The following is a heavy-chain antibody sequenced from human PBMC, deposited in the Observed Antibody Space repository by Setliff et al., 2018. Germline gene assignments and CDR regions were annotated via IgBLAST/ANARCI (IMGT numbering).Heavy chain of an antibody. CDR2: IYHSGST. CDR3: ASSGGDTIFGVVVAATPPSYYFDY. J-gene: IGHJ4*02. Sequence: SETLSLTCAVSGGSISSSNWWSWVRQPPGKGLEWIGEIYHSGSTNYNPSLKSRVTISVDKSKNQFSLKLSSVTAADTAVYYCASSGGDTIFGVVVAATPPSYYFDYWGQGTLVTVSS. D-gene: IGHD2-15*01. V-gene: IGHV4-4*02. CDR1: GGSISSSNW.